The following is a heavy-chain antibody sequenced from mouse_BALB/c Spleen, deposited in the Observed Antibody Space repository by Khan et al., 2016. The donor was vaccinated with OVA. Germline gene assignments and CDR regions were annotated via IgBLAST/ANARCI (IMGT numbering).Heavy chain of an antibody. V-gene: IGHV1-77*01. CDR3: ARRTYFGYTFAY. CDR1: GYTFTDYY. Sequence: VELVESGAELARPGASVKLSCKASGYTFTDYYINWVKQRTGQGLEWIGEIYPRSGNTYYNEKFKGKATLTADKYSSIAYMQLSSLTSEDSAVYFCARRTYFGYTFAYWGQGTLVTVSA. D-gene: IGHD1-2*01. J-gene: IGHJ3*01. CDR2: IYPRSGNT.